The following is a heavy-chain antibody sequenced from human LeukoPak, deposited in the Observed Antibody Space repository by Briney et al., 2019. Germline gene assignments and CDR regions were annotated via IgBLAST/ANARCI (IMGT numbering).Heavy chain of an antibody. J-gene: IGHJ4*02. CDR1: GFTFSSYT. CDR3: ARARYGGNGYYSDC. Sequence: GRSLRLSCAASGFTFSSYTMHWVRQAPGKGLEWVAVISYDGSNKYYADSVKGRFTISRDNSKNTLYLQMNSLRAEDTAVYYCARARYGGNGYYSDCWGQGTLVTVSS. V-gene: IGHV3-30-3*01. CDR2: ISYDGSNK. D-gene: IGHD4-23*01.